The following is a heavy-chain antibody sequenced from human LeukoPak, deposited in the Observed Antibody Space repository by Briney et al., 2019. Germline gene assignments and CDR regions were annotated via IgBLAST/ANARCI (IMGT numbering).Heavy chain of an antibody. CDR1: GGSMRNENYD. D-gene: IGHD3-3*01. Sequence: PSETLSLTCTISGGSMRNENYDWGWIRQPPGKGLEWIGSIFYSGSADYNPSLQSRVTMSVETSNNQRPLKLSSVTAADTAVYYCARHFHYDFWSGYYRQNRQNRDHFYYMDVRGKGITVTVSS. CDR2: IFYSGSA. CDR3: ARHFHYDFWSGYYRQNRQNRDHFYYMDV. V-gene: IGHV4-39*01. J-gene: IGHJ6*03.